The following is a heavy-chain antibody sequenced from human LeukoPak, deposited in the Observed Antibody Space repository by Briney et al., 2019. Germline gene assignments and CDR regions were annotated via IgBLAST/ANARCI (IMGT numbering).Heavy chain of an antibody. V-gene: IGHV3-53*01. CDR1: GFTVSTNY. D-gene: IGHD4-17*01. J-gene: IGHJ5*02. CDR2: MYRDGST. CDR3: ARDSGDGDYEPLNS. Sequence: GGSLKLSCAASGFTVSTNYMSWVRQAPGKGLEWVSIMYRDGSTYYADSVKGRFTISRDNFKNTLYLQMNRLRAEDTAMYYCARDSGDGDYEPLNSWGPGTLVTVSS.